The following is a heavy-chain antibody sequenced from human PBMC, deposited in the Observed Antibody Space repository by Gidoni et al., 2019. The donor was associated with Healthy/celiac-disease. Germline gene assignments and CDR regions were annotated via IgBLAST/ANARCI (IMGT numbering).Heavy chain of an antibody. Sequence: QVQLVQSGAEVKKPGASVKVSCKASGYTFTSYYMHWVRQAPGQGLEWMGIINPSGGSTSYAQKFQGRVTMTRDTSTSTVYMELSSLRSEDTAVYYCARGQASAVGSDAEYFQHWGQGTLVTVSS. J-gene: IGHJ1*01. V-gene: IGHV1-46*01. CDR2: INPSGGST. CDR1: GYTFTSYY. D-gene: IGHD1-26*01. CDR3: ARGQASAVGSDAEYFQH.